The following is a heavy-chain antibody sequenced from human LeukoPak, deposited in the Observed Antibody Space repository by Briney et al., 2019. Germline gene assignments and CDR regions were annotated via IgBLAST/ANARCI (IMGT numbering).Heavy chain of an antibody. J-gene: IGHJ3*02. CDR3: ARDKGYITMISLGPAFDI. Sequence: GGALGLSCAASGFTFSDYYMSWLRQAPGKGLEWVSYISSSGSTIYYADSVKGRFTISRDNAKNSLYLQMNSLRAEDTAVYYCARDKGYITMISLGPAFDIWGQGTMVTVSS. V-gene: IGHV3-11*01. D-gene: IGHD3-22*01. CDR2: ISSSGSTI. CDR1: GFTFSDYY.